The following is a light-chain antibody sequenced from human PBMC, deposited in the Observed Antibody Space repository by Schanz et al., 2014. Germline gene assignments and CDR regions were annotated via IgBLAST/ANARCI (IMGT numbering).Light chain of an antibody. CDR1: SSDVGGSNY. Sequence: QSVLTQPASVSGSPGQSIAISCTGSSSDVGGSNYVSWYQQHPGKAPRLVIYDASYRPLGVSDRFSGSKSGNTASLTISRLQSEDEADYYCSSYTSSNTLEVFGTGTKLTVL. CDR3: SSYTSSNTLEV. V-gene: IGLV2-14*03. J-gene: IGLJ1*01. CDR2: DAS.